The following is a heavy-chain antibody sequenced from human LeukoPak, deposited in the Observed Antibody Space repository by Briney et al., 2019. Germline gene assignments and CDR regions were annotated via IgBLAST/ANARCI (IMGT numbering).Heavy chain of an antibody. J-gene: IGHJ4*02. Sequence: SETLSLTCTVSGGSINSGDYYWGWIRQPPGKGLEWIGSIYHSGTTYYNPSLESRVTISVDTSKNQFSLKLSSVTAADTAVYYCARGRGIPRFYGDTPFRYWGQGTLVTVSS. CDR1: GGSINSGDYY. D-gene: IGHD4-17*01. V-gene: IGHV4-39*01. CDR3: ARGRGIPRFYGDTPFRY. CDR2: IYHSGTT.